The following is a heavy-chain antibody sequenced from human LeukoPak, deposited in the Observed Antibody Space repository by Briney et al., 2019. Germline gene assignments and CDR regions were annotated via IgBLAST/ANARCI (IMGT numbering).Heavy chain of an antibody. Sequence: GRSLRLSCAASGFTFSSYAMHWVRQAPGKGLEWVAVISYDGSNKYYADSVKGRFTISRDNAKNSLYLQMNSLRAEDTAVYYCARDTADRTSSAFDIWGQGTMVTVSS. D-gene: IGHD1-14*01. J-gene: IGHJ3*02. CDR1: GFTFSSYA. V-gene: IGHV3-30*07. CDR3: ARDTADRTSSAFDI. CDR2: ISYDGSNK.